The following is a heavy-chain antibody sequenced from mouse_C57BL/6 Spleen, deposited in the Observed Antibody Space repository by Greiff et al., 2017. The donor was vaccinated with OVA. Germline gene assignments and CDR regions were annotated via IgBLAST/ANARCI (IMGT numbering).Heavy chain of an antibody. Sequence: QVQLKQSGAELARPGASVKLSCKASGYTFTSYGISWVKQRTGQGLEWIGEIYPRSGNPYYNEKFKGKATLTADKSSSTAYMELRSLTSEDAAVYFCARETTTTVVAQGLDYWGQGTTLTVSS. V-gene: IGHV1-81*01. J-gene: IGHJ2*01. CDR2: IYPRSGNP. CDR3: ARETTTTVVAQGLDY. D-gene: IGHD1-1*01. CDR1: GYTFTSYG.